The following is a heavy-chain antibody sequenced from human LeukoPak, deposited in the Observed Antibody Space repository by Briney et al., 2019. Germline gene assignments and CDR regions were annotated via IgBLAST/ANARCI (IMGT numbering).Heavy chain of an antibody. D-gene: IGHD6-6*01. CDR1: GFTFSSYE. CDR2: IKQDGREK. V-gene: IGHV3-7*01. CDR3: ARDLDPSSSPFPYYFDY. J-gene: IGHJ4*02. Sequence: GALRLSCAASGFTFSSYEMNWVRQAPGKGLEWVANIKQDGREKYYVDSVKGRFTISRDNAKNSLYLQMNSLRAVDTAVYYCARDLDPSSSPFPYYFDYWGQGTLVTVSS.